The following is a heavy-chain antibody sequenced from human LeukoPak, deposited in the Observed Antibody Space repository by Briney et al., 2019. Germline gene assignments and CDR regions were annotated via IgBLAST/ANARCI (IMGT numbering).Heavy chain of an antibody. J-gene: IGHJ3*02. CDR1: GFTFSSYA. V-gene: IGHV3-30-3*01. CDR2: ISYDGSNK. Sequence: PRRSLRLSCAASGFTFSSYAMHWVRQAPGKGLEWVAVISYDGSNKYYADSVKGRFTISRDNSKNTLYLQMNSLRAEDTAVYYCARGHDAFDIWGQETMVPVSS. CDR3: ARGHDAFDI.